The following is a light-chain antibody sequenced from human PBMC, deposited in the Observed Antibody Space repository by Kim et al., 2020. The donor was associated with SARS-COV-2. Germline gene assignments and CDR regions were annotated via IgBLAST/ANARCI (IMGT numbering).Light chain of an antibody. CDR2: DAS. V-gene: IGKV1-33*01. CDR1: HDITNY. CDR3: QQFYDVPLT. J-gene: IGKJ4*02. Sequence: ASLGDRVTITCQASHDITNYVNWYQQKPGKAPKVLIYDASNLGTGVPSRFIGNGSGTHFTLIISSLQPEDTATYHCQQFYDVPLTFGGGTKVDIK.